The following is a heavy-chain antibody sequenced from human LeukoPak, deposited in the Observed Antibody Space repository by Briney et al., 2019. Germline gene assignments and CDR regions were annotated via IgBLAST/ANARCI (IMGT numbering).Heavy chain of an antibody. CDR3: ARGLQNVLLWFGELRGNWFDP. CDR2: INHSGST. J-gene: IGHJ5*02. CDR1: GGSFSGYY. V-gene: IGHV4-34*01. Sequence: SETLSLTCAVYGGSFSGYYWSWIRQPPGKGLEWIGEINHSGSTNYNPSPKSRVTISVDTSKNQFSLKLSSVTAADTAVYYCARGLQNVLLWFGELRGNWFDPWGQGTLVTVSS. D-gene: IGHD3-10*01.